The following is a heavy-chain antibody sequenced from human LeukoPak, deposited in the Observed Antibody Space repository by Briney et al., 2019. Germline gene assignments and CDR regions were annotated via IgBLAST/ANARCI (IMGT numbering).Heavy chain of an antibody. CDR2: ISGSGGRT. Sequence: PGGSLRLSCAASGFPFSSYAMSWVRQAPGKGLEWVSAISGSGGRTYYADSVKGRFTISRDNSKNTLYLQMNSLRAEDTAVYYCAKSQDEYCSSTGCYAGNFDYWGQGALVTVSS. CDR3: AKSQDEYCSSTGCYAGNFDY. V-gene: IGHV3-23*01. D-gene: IGHD2-2*01. CDR1: GFPFSSYA. J-gene: IGHJ4*02.